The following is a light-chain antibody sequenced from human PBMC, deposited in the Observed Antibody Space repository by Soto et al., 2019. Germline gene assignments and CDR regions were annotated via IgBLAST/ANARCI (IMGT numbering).Light chain of an antibody. V-gene: IGKV3-15*01. Sequence: EIVMTQSPATLSVSPVERATLSCRASQSVSINLAWYQQKPGQAPRLLIYGASTRATGIPARFSGSGSGTEFTLTISSLQSEDFAVYHCQHYNSWPRTWKFGQGTKVDI. CDR3: QHYNSWPRTWK. CDR2: GAS. CDR1: QSVSIN. J-gene: IGKJ1*01.